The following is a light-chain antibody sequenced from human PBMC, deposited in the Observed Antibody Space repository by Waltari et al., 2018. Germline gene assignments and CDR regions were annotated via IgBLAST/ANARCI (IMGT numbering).Light chain of an antibody. Sequence: EIVLTQSPATLSLSPGEGATLSCRASGSVRSYLAWYQQKPGQAPRRLIYDASNRASGIPARFSGSGAGTDFSLSISSLEPEDFAVYYCQQRHNWPLTFGGGTKVEIK. V-gene: IGKV3-11*01. J-gene: IGKJ4*01. CDR2: DAS. CDR3: QQRHNWPLT. CDR1: GSVRSY.